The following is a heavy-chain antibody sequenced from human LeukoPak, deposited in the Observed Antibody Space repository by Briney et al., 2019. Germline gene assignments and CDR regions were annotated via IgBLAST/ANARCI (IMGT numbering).Heavy chain of an antibody. CDR3: AKGHYPSGTAKYYFNY. Sequence: TGGSLRLSCAASGFNFGNFAMGWVRQAPGKGLEWVSAISASDGSTYYADSVKGRFTISRDNSKNTLYLQMNSLRAEDTAVYYCAKGHYPSGTAKYYFNYWGQGTLVAVST. CDR2: ISASDGST. J-gene: IGHJ4*02. D-gene: IGHD3-10*01. CDR1: GFNFGNFA. V-gene: IGHV3-23*01.